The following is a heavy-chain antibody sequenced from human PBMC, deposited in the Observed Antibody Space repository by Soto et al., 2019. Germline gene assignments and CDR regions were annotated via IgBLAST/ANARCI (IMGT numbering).Heavy chain of an antibody. CDR1: GGSISSSTW. J-gene: IGHJ4*02. CDR2: IHHAGIT. CDR3: ARYPGDYVFDY. V-gene: IGHV4-4*02. D-gene: IGHD4-17*01. Sequence: TSETLSLTCAVSGGSISSSTWWSWVRQPPGKGLEWIGEIHHAGITNYNPSLKSRVSISIDKPKNQFSLNLNSVTAADTAVYYCARYPGDYVFDYWGQGTLVTVSS.